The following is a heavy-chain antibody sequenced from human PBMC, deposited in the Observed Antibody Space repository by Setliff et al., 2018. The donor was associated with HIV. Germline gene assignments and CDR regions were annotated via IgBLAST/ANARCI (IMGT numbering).Heavy chain of an antibody. CDR1: GFTFSDYG. D-gene: IGHD6-13*01. Sequence: GGSLRLSCAASGFTFSDYGMHWVRQAPGKGLEWVSYISSSGSTIYYADSVKGRFTISRDNAKNSLYLQMNSLRAEDTAVYYCARSRAAGFDYWGQGTLVTVSS. CDR2: ISSSGSTI. J-gene: IGHJ4*02. CDR3: ARSRAAGFDY. V-gene: IGHV3-48*01.